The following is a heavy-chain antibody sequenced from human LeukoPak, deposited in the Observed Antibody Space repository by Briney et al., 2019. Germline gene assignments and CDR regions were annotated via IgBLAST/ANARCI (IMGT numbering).Heavy chain of an antibody. CDR2: INPNSGGT. CDR1: GYTFTGYY. J-gene: IGHJ3*02. CDR3: ARDFAEMATIRDRGDAFDI. Sequence: ASVKVSCKASGYTFTGYYMHWVRQAPGQGLEWMGWINPNSGGTNYAQKFQGRVTMTRDTSISTVYMELSSLRSEDTAVYYCARDFAEMATIRDRGDAFDIWGQGTMVTVSS. D-gene: IGHD5-24*01. V-gene: IGHV1-2*02.